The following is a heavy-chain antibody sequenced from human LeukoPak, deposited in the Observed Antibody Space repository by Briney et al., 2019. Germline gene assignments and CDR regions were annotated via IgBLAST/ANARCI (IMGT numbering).Heavy chain of an antibody. CDR3: AKSKLGTRYSSPDY. V-gene: IGHV3-23*01. Sequence: GGSRRLSCAASGFTFSSYAMSWVRQAPGKGLEWVSAISGSGGSTYYADSVKGRFTISRDNSKNTLYLQMNSLRAEDTAVYYCAKSKLGTRYSSPDYWGQGTLVTVSS. D-gene: IGHD6-13*01. CDR1: GFTFSSYA. J-gene: IGHJ4*02. CDR2: ISGSGGST.